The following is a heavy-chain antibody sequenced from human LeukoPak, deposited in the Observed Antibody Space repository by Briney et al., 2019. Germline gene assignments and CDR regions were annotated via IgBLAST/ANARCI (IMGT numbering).Heavy chain of an antibody. CDR2: IRSKAYGGTT. V-gene: IGHV3-49*04. CDR3: TRDGDYNYVWGSYRIFDY. Sequence: PGRSLRLSCTASGFTFGDYAMRWVRQAPGKGLEWVGFIRSKAYGGTTEYAASVKGRFTISRDDSKSIAYLQMNSLKTEDTAVYYCTRDGDYNYVWGSYRIFDYWGQGTLVTVSS. D-gene: IGHD3-16*02. J-gene: IGHJ4*02. CDR1: GFTFGDYA.